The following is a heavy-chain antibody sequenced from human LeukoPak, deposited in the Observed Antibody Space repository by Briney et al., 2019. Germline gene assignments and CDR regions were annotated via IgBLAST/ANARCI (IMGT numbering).Heavy chain of an antibody. CDR1: GFTFSSYW. J-gene: IGHJ4*02. Sequence: GGSLRLSCAASGFTFSSYWISWVRQAPGKGLEWVANIKQDGREKYYVDSVEGRFTISRDNAKNSLYLQMNSLRAEDTAVYYCPRDFESSGWYYFDYWGQGTPVTVSS. V-gene: IGHV3-7*01. CDR2: IKQDGREK. CDR3: PRDFESSGWYYFDY. D-gene: IGHD6-19*01.